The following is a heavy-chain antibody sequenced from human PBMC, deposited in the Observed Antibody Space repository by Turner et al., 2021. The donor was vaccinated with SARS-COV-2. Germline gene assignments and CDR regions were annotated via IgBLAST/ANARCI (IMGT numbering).Heavy chain of an antibody. Sequence: EVQLVASGGGLVQPGRSLRLSCAGSGFTFNEHAMHWVRQAPGKGLEWVSGIMWDSGSIGYADSVKGRFTISRDNAKNSLYLEMNSLRVEDTALYYCARDLSPGGADVWGQGTTVTVSS. J-gene: IGHJ6*02. CDR2: IMWDSGSI. CDR1: GFTFNEHA. D-gene: IGHD4-17*01. CDR3: ARDLSPGGADV. V-gene: IGHV3-9*01.